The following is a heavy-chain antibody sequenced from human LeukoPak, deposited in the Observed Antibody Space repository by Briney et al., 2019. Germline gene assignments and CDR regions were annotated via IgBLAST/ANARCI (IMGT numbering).Heavy chain of an antibody. CDR3: ARDQYCSSTSCYLGAFDI. J-gene: IGHJ3*02. V-gene: IGHV3-48*01. CDR2: ISSSSSTI. Sequence: PGGSLRLSCAASGFTFSSYSMNWVRQAPGKGPEWVSYISSSSSTIYYADSVKGRFTISRDNAKNSLYLQMNSLRAEDTAVYYCARDQYCSSTSCYLGAFDIWGQGTMVTVSS. D-gene: IGHD2-2*01. CDR1: GFTFSSYS.